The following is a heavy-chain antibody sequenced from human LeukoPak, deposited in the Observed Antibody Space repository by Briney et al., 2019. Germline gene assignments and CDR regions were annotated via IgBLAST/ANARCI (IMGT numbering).Heavy chain of an antibody. CDR1: GFTFSDYF. D-gene: IGHD3-16*01. CDR3: ATDRELWGTSYAFDI. Sequence: GGSLRLSCAASGFTFSDYFISWIRQAPGKGLEWVSYISGSGNIIYYADSVKGRFTISRDNAKNSLYLQMNSLRAEDTAVYYCATDRELWGTSYAFDIWGQGTMVTVSS. J-gene: IGHJ3*02. CDR2: ISGSGNII. V-gene: IGHV3-11*01.